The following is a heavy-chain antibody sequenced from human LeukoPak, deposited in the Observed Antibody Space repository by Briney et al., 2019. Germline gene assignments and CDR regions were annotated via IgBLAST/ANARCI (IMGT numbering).Heavy chain of an antibody. Sequence: PSETLSLTCTVSGGSVSSSTYYWSWIRQPAGKGLEWVGRIYTSGSTNYNPSLKSRVTMSVDTSKNQFSLKLSSVTAADTAVYYCARDLRDGYNPYYYYYMDVWGKGTTVTVSS. CDR3: ARDLRDGYNPYYYYYMDV. CDR2: IYTSGST. V-gene: IGHV4-61*02. CDR1: GGSVSSSTYY. D-gene: IGHD5-24*01. J-gene: IGHJ6*03.